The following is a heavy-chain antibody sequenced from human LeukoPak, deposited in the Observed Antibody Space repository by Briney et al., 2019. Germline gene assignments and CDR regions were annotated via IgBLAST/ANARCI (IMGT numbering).Heavy chain of an antibody. CDR1: GFTFSSYA. Sequence: PGGSLRLSCAASGFTFSSYAMSWVRQAPGKGLEWVSAISGSGGSTYYADSVKGRFTISRDNSKNTLYLQMNSLRAEDTAVYYCAKDPGYCSGGSCYTPFDYCGQGTLVTVSS. CDR2: ISGSGGST. J-gene: IGHJ4*01. V-gene: IGHV3-23*01. D-gene: IGHD2-15*01. CDR3: AKDPGYCSGGSCYTPFDY.